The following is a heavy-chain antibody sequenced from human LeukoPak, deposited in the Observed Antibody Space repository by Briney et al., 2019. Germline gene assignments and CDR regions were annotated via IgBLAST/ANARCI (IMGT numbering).Heavy chain of an antibody. CDR3: ARDYGYGVTVMISDDY. CDR1: GYTFNRYG. CDR2: ISGYNGNT. D-gene: IGHD5-12*01. J-gene: IGHJ4*02. V-gene: IGHV1-18*01. Sequence: ASVKVSCKASGYTFNRYGITWVRQAPGQGLEWMGWISGYNGNTNYAQKLQGRVTMTTDTSTGTAYMELRSLRSDDTATYYCARDYGYGVTVMISDDYWGQGTLVTVSS.